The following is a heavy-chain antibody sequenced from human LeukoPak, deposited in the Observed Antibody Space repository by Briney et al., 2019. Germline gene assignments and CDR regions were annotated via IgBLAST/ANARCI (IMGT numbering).Heavy chain of an antibody. CDR1: GYTLTELS. Sequence: ASVKVSCKVSGYTLTELSMHWVRQAPGKGVEWMGGFDPEDGETIYAQKFQGRVTMTEDTSTDTAYMELSSLRSEDTAVYYCATSRLAYCGGDCYPFDYWGQGTLVTVSS. CDR3: ATSRLAYCGGDCYPFDY. J-gene: IGHJ4*02. D-gene: IGHD2-21*01. V-gene: IGHV1-24*01. CDR2: FDPEDGET.